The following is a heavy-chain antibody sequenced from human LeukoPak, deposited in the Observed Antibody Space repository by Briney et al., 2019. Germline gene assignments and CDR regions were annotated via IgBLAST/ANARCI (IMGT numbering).Heavy chain of an antibody. J-gene: IGHJ6*03. CDR3: ARGGLTYGDYDRTTYYYYYMDV. V-gene: IGHV4-59*01. D-gene: IGHD4-17*01. CDR1: GGSISSYY. Sequence: PSETLSLTCTVSGGSISSYYWSWLRQPPGKGLEWIGYIYYSGSTNYNPSLKSRVTISVDTSKNQFSLKLSSVTAADTAVYYCARGGLTYGDYDRTTYYYYYMDVWGQGTLVTVSS. CDR2: IYYSGST.